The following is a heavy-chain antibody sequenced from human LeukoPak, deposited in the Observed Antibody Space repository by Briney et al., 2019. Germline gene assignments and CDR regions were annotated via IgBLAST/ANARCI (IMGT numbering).Heavy chain of an antibody. D-gene: IGHD4-17*01. V-gene: IGHV1-2*02. CDR1: GYTFTGYY. J-gene: IGHJ5*02. Sequence: ASVEVSCKASGYTFTGYYMHWVRQAPGQGLEWMGWINPNSGGTNYAQKFQGRVTMTRDTSIGTAYMELSRLRSDDTAVYYCARVRYGDYVYDLGRWGQGTLVTVSS. CDR3: ARVRYGDYVYDLGR. CDR2: INPNSGGT.